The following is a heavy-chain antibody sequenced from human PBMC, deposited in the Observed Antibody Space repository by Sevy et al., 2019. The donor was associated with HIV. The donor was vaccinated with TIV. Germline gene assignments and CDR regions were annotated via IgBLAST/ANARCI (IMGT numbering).Heavy chain of an antibody. CDR2: FDPEDGKT. CDR1: GSTLTRLS. CDR3: ATTKDYYDNSGDPFDY. J-gene: IGHJ4*02. D-gene: IGHD3-22*01. Sequence: ASVKVSCKVSGSTLTRLSMHWVRQAPGKGLEWMASFDPEDGKTVYAQKFQGRVTMTEDTSTDSAYMGLSSLRSEDTAVYYCATTKDYYDNSGDPFDYWGRGTLVTVSS. V-gene: IGHV1-24*01.